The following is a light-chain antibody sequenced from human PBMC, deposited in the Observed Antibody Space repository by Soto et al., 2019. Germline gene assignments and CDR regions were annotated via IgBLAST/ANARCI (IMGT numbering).Light chain of an antibody. J-gene: IGLJ2*01. Sequence: QSVPTQPPSVSRAPGQRVTISCTGSSSNIGAGYDVHWYQQLPGTAPKLLIYGNSNRPSGVPDRFSGSKSGTSASLAITGLQAEDEANYYCQSYDSSLSVVVFGGGTKVTLL. V-gene: IGLV1-40*01. CDR2: GNS. CDR1: SSNIGAGYD. CDR3: QSYDSSLSVVV.